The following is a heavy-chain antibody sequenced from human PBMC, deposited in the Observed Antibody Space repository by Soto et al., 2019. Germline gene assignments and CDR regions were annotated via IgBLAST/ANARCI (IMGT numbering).Heavy chain of an antibody. CDR2: IIPISGTA. CDR3: VRSQGSSTSLEIYYYYYYGMDV. D-gene: IGHD2-2*01. CDR1: GGTFSSYA. Sequence: QVQLVQSGAEVKKPGSSVKVSCKASGGTFSSYAISWVRQAPGQGLEWMGGIIPISGTANYAQKFQGRVTITADESTSTAYMELSSLRSEDTAVYYCVRSQGSSTSLEIYYYYYYGMDVRGQGTTVTVSS. J-gene: IGHJ6*02. V-gene: IGHV1-69*01.